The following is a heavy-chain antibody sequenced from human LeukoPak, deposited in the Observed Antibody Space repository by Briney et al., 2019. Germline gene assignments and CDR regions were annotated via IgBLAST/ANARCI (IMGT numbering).Heavy chain of an antibody. J-gene: IGHJ3*02. V-gene: IGHV1-69*04. D-gene: IGHD2-15*01. CDR3: ARDFSRSGPDAFDI. Sequence: SVKVSCKASGGTFSSYAISWVRQAPGQGLEWMGRIIPILGIANYAQKFQGRVTITADKSTSTAYMELSSLRSEDTAVYYCARDFSRSGPDAFDIWGQGTMVTVSS. CDR2: IIPILGIA. CDR1: GGTFSSYA.